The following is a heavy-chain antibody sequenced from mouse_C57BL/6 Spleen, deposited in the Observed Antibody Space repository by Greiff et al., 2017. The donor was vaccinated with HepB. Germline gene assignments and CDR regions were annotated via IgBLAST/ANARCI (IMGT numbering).Heavy chain of an antibody. V-gene: IGHV5-4*01. CDR2: ISDGGSYT. CDR3: ARDPYYGSSKGYFDV. CDR1: GFTFSSYA. J-gene: IGHJ1*03. Sequence: DVKLVESGGGLVKPGGSLKLSCAASGFTFSSYAMSWVRQTPEKRLEWVATISDGGSYTYYPDNVKGRFTISRDNAKNNLYLQMSHLKSEDTAMYYCARDPYYGSSKGYFDVWGTGTTVTVSS. D-gene: IGHD1-1*01.